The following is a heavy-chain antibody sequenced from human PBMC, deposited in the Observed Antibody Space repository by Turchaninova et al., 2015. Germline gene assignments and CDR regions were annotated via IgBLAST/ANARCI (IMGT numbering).Heavy chain of an antibody. D-gene: IGHD3-16*01. CDR3: AKVGGSNSYYAMDV. J-gene: IGHJ6*02. CDR2: TYSGGST. V-gene: IGHV3-53*02. CDR1: GFTVGSND. Sequence: VETGGGLIQPGGSLRVSGAAAGFTVGSNDMSWVSQAPGKGLEWVSVTYSGGSTYYAESVKGRFTVSRDNSKNTLYLQMNSLRAEDTAVYYCAKVGGSNSYYAMDVWGQGTTVTVSS.